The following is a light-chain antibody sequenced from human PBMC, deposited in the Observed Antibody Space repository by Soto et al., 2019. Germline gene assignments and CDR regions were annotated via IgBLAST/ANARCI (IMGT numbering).Light chain of an antibody. J-gene: IGLJ1*01. CDR1: RDDIGAYDY. V-gene: IGLV2-14*01. CDR3: SSYGGYNNVV. CDR2: EVT. Sequence: QSVLTQPASVSGSPGQSITISCAGTRDDIGAYDYVSWYQQHPGNAPKLLVYEVTNRPSGVSDRFSGSKSGNTASLTVSGLQAEDEGTYYCSSYGGYNNVVFGTGTKVTVL.